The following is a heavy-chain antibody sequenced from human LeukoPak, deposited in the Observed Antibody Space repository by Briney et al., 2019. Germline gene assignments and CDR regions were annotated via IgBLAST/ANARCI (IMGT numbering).Heavy chain of an antibody. V-gene: IGHV3-72*01. CDR3: ARDLDDYNDFPPIFQH. J-gene: IGHJ1*01. CDR1: GFTFSDHY. Sequence: GGSLRLSCAASGFTFSDHYMDWVRQAPGKGLEWVGRTRNKANSYTTEYAASVKGRFTISRDDSKNSLYLQMNSLKTEDTAVYYCARDLDDYNDFPPIFQHWGQGTLVTVSS. D-gene: IGHD5-24*01. CDR2: TRNKANSYTT.